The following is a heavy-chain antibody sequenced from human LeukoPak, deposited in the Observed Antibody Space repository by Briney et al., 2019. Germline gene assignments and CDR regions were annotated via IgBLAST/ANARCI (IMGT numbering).Heavy chain of an antibody. V-gene: IGHV4-34*01. D-gene: IGHD3-10*01. CDR3: ARGSRYYYGSGSYRPPGYYGMDV. J-gene: IGHJ6*02. Sequence: PSETLSLTCAVYGGSFSGYYWSWIRQPPGKGLEWIGEINHSGSTNHNPSLKSRVTISVDTSKNQFSLKLSSVTAADTAVYYCARGSRYYYGSGSYRPPGYYGMDVWGQGTTVTVSS. CDR1: GGSFSGYY. CDR2: INHSGST.